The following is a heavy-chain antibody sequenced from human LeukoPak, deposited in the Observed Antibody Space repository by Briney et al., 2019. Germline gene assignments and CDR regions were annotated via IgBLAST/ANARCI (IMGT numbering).Heavy chain of an antibody. D-gene: IGHD2-15*01. Sequence: GSLRLSCAAPGFTFSSYAMSWVRQAPGEGLQWVSGISGNGSSTYYADSVRGRFTIPRDNSKNTLYLEMNSLRAEATAVYHCANDNYSPVRSMSEAASYFEFWGPGTLVTVSS. J-gene: IGHJ4*02. CDR2: ISGNGSST. V-gene: IGHV3-23*01. CDR3: ANDNYSPVRSMSEAASYFEF. CDR1: GFTFSSYA.